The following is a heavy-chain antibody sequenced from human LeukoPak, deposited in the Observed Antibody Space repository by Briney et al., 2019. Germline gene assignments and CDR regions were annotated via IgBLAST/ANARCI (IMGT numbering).Heavy chain of an antibody. CDR1: GFTFSSYS. CDR2: ISSSSYI. J-gene: IGHJ1*01. V-gene: IGHV3-21*01. CDR3: ARDLSLEEWLVQKYFQH. D-gene: IGHD6-19*01. Sequence: GGSLRLSCAASGFTFSSYSMNWVRQAPGKGLEWVSSISSSSYIYYADSVKGRFTISRDNAKNSLYLQMNSLRAEDTAVYYCARDLSLEEWLVQKYFQHWGQGTLVTVSS.